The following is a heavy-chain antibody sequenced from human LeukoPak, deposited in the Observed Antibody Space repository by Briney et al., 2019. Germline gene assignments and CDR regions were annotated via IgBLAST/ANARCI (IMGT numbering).Heavy chain of an antibody. J-gene: IGHJ4*02. CDR2: INPSGGST. D-gene: IGHD6-19*01. V-gene: IGHV1-46*01. CDR3: ARADLVEQWLFFDY. Sequence: ASVKVSCTASGYTFTSYYMHWVRQAPGQGLGWMGIINPSGGSTNYAQKLQGRVTMTTDTSTSTAYMELRSLRSDDTAVYYCARADLVEQWLFFDYWGQGTLVTVSS. CDR1: GYTFTSYY.